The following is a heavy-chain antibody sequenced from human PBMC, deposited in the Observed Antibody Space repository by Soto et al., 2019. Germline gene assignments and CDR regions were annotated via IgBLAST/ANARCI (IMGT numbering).Heavy chain of an antibody. Sequence: GASVKVSCKASGYTFTSYGISWVRRAPGQGLEWMGWISAYNGNTNYAQKLQGRVTMTTDTSTSTAYMELRSLRSDDTAVYYCASQQYSSSSEWFDPWGQGTLVTVSS. J-gene: IGHJ5*02. D-gene: IGHD6-6*01. V-gene: IGHV1-18*01. CDR1: GYTFTSYG. CDR2: ISAYNGNT. CDR3: ASQQYSSSSEWFDP.